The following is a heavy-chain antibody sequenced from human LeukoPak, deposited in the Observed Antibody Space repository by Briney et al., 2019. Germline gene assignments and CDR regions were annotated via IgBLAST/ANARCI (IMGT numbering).Heavy chain of an antibody. V-gene: IGHV3-74*01. CDR1: GFTFSDYA. CDR2: INSDGSST. J-gene: IGHJ1*01. D-gene: IGHD3-22*01. CDR3: ATYSSLNRREFQY. Sequence: PGESLRLSCAASGFTFSDYAMHWVRQAPGKGLVWVSRINSDGSSTSYADSVKGRFTISRDNAKNSLYLQMNSLRAEDTAVYYCATYSSLNRREFQYWGQGTLLTVSS.